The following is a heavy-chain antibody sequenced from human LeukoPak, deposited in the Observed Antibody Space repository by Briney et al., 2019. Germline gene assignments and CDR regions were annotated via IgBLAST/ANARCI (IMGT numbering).Heavy chain of an antibody. J-gene: IGHJ4*02. V-gene: IGHV1-2*02. CDR1: GYTFTGYY. CDR3: ARDLFGDTAMGEDWDY. CDR2: INPNSGGT. D-gene: IGHD5-18*01. Sequence: ASVKVSCEASGYTFTGYYMHWVRQAPGRGLEWMGWINPNSGGTNYAQKFQGRVTMTRDTSISTAYMELSRLRSDDTAVYYCARDLFGDTAMGEDWDYWGQGTLVTISS.